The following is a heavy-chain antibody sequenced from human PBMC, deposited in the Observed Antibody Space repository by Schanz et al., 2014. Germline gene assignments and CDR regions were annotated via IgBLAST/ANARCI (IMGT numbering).Heavy chain of an antibody. J-gene: IGHJ4*02. V-gene: IGHV3-23*01. Sequence: EVQLLESGGGLVQPGGSLRLSCAASGFSFRKSAMSWVRQAPGKGLEWVSAISGSGVSTHYADSVKGRFTISRDNSKSTLYLQVNSLRPEDTAVYYCARDRVGASSYFDYWGQGTLVTVSS. CDR2: ISGSGVST. D-gene: IGHD1-26*01. CDR1: GFSFRKSA. CDR3: ARDRVGASSYFDY.